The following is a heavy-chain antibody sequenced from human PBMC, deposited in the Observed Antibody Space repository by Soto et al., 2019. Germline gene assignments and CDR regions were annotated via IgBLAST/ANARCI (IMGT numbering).Heavy chain of an antibody. CDR2: IIPIFGIA. Sequence: ASVKVSCKASGGTFSSYAISWVRQAPGQGLEWMGGIIPIFGIANYAQKFQGRVTITADKSTSTAYMELSSLRSEDTAVYYWARSKPSAAGFDYWGQGTLVTVSS. J-gene: IGHJ4*02. D-gene: IGHD6-13*01. CDR3: ARSKPSAAGFDY. CDR1: GGTFSSYA. V-gene: IGHV1-69*10.